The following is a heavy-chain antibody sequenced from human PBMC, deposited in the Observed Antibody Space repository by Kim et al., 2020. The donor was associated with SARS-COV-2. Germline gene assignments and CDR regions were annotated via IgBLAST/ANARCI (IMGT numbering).Heavy chain of an antibody. Sequence: SGPTLVNPTQPFTLPCTFSGFSLFTRGMCVNWIGQPPGKALEWFARIDWDDDKYYNTPLKTRPTNSKDTAKNQVCLTMTNMDPVDTATYYCARIRGTGTTRSQSYHYDMDVWGKGPTGTVSS. D-gene: IGHD1-7*01. V-gene: IGHV2-70*11. J-gene: IGHJ6*03. CDR3: ARIRGTGTTRSQSYHYDMDV. CDR1: GFSLFTRGMC. CDR2: IDWDDDK.